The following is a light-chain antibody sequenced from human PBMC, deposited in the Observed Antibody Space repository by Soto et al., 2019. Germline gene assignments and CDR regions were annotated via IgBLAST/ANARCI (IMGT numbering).Light chain of an antibody. CDR1: QSISSW. J-gene: IGKJ1*01. V-gene: IGKV1-5*01. Sequence: DIQMTQSPSSLSASVGDRFSITCRSSQSISSWLAWYQQKPGKAPKLLISDVSSLESGVPSRFSGIGSGTEFTLTISSLQPDDFATYYCQQYSSYPTFGQGTKVDI. CDR2: DVS. CDR3: QQYSSYPT.